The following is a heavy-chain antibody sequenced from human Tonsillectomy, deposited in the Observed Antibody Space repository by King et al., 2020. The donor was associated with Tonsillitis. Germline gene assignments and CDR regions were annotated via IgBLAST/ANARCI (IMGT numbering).Heavy chain of an antibody. CDR1: GGSISSGDYY. D-gene: IGHD5-12*01. J-gene: IGHJ4*02. Sequence: MQLQESGPGLVKPSQTLSLTCTVSGGSISSGDYYWSWIRQPPGKGLEWIGYIYYSGSTYYNPSLKSRVTISVATSKNQFSLKLSSVTAADTALYYCARLNYRVATSEAGDDYWGQGTLVTVSS. V-gene: IGHV4-30-4*01. CDR2: IYYSGST. CDR3: ARLNYRVATSEAGDDY.